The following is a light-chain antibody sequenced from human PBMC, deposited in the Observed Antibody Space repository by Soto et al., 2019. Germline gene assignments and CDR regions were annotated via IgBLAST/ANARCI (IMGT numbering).Light chain of an antibody. J-gene: IGLJ1*01. CDR2: GNI. CDR1: SSNIGAGYD. V-gene: IGLV1-40*01. CDR3: QSYDSTLSARYV. Sequence: QSVLTQPPSVSGAPGQRVTISCTGRSSNIGAGYDVHWYQQRPGTAPKLLIFGNINRPSGVPDRFSGSKSGTSASLAITGRQDEDEGDYSCQSYDSTLSARYVFGSGTKVTVL.